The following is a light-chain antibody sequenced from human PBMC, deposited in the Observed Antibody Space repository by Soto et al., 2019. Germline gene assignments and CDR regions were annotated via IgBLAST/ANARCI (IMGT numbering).Light chain of an antibody. CDR1: SSDVGSYNL. J-gene: IGLJ3*02. Sequence: QSALTQPASVSGSLGQSITISCTGTSSDVGSYNLVSWYQQHPGKAPKLMIYEGSKRPSGVSNRFSGSKSGNTASLTISGLQAEDEADYYCCSYAGSSRVFGGGTKVTVL. CDR2: EGS. V-gene: IGLV2-23*01. CDR3: CSYAGSSRV.